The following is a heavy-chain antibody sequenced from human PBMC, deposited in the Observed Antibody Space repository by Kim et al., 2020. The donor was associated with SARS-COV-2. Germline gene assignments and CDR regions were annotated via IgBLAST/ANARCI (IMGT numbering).Heavy chain of an antibody. CDR2: INHSGST. CDR1: GGSFSGYY. J-gene: IGHJ3*02. CDR3: ARVEVAGTAAFDI. V-gene: IGHV4-34*01. Sequence: SETLSLTCAVYGGSFSGYYWSWIRQPPGKGLEWIGEINHSGSTNYNPSLKSRVTISVDTSKNQFSLKLSSVTAADTAVYYCARVEVAGTAAFDIWGQGTMVTVSS. D-gene: IGHD6-13*01.